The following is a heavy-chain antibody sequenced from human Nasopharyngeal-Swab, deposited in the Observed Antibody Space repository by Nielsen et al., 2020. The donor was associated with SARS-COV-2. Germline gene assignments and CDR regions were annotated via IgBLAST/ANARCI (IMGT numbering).Heavy chain of an antibody. Sequence: GESLKISCAASGFTFSDYYMSWIRQAPGKGLERVSYISSSGSTIYYADSVKGRFTISRDNAKNSLYLQMNSLRAEDTAVYYCATGDRASDYWGQGTLVTVSS. CDR1: GFTFSDYY. J-gene: IGHJ4*02. D-gene: IGHD1-1*01. V-gene: IGHV3-11*04. CDR2: ISSSGSTI. CDR3: ATGDRASDY.